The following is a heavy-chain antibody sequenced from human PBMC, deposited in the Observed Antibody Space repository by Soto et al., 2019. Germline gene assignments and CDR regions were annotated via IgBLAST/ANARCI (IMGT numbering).Heavy chain of an antibody. CDR3: VRDGRGGQQLFYGRDG. Sequence: WVSLRLSWAASGFTFSSYAMHWVRQDPGKGLAWVAVISYDGSNRYYADSVMGRFTISRDNSKYTLYLQMNSVRSDDTTVYYCVRDGRGGQQLFYGRDGWDQETTVTVSS. V-gene: IGHV3-30-3*01. CDR2: ISYDGSNR. D-gene: IGHD6-13*01. CDR1: GFTFSSYA. J-gene: IGHJ6*02.